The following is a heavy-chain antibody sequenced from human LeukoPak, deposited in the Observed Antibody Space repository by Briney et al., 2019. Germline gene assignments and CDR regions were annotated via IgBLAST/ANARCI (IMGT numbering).Heavy chain of an antibody. CDR2: INHSGYT. CDR3: TRMTAGHDY. J-gene: IGHJ4*02. D-gene: IGHD2-21*02. Sequence: SETLSLTCAVSGVFFNDYYWSWVRQTPGKGLEWIGEINHSGYTNDSPSLKSRVTLSIDTSRKQFSLNLRSVTVADTGIYYCTRMTAGHDYWGQGTLVTVSS. CDR1: GVFFNDYY. V-gene: IGHV4-34*01.